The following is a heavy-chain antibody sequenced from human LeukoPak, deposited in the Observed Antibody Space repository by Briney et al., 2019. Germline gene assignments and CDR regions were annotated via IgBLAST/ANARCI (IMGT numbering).Heavy chain of an antibody. J-gene: IGHJ4*02. CDR1: GFTFSNHR. Sequence: GGSLRLSCVASGFTFSNHRMSWVRQAPGKGLEWVADIKQDGSEQHCVDSVRGRFTISRDNAKNSLYLQMNSLRAEDTAVYYCAGPMGPATIFGFDYWGQGTLVTVSS. D-gene: IGHD2-2*01. CDR3: AGPMGPATIFGFDY. V-gene: IGHV3-7*01. CDR2: IKQDGSEQ.